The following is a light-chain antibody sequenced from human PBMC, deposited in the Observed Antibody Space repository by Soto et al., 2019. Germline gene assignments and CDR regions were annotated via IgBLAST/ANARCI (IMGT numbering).Light chain of an antibody. J-gene: IGKJ1*01. CDR2: AAA. CDR1: QNINNF. V-gene: IGKV1-39*01. Sequence: DIQMTQSPSSLSASVGDRLTITCRASQNINNFINWYQQKPGKAPKLLISAAARLQSGVPSTFSGSGSGTDFSLTISSLQPEDFATYFCQQTYSTPWTFGQGTKVDIK. CDR3: QQTYSTPWT.